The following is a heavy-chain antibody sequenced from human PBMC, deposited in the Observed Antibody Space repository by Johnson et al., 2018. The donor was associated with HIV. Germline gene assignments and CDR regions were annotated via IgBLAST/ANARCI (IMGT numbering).Heavy chain of an antibody. Sequence: VQLVESGGGLVQPGGSLRLSCAATGFTFSNAWMSWVRQVPGKGLEWVSAISGSGGSTYYADSVKGRFTISRDNSKNTLYLQMNSLRAEDTAVYYCATPRGRSPHAFDIWGQGTMVTVSS. CDR1: GFTFSNAW. V-gene: IGHV3-23*04. J-gene: IGHJ3*02. D-gene: IGHD3-16*01. CDR2: ISGSGGST. CDR3: ATPRGRSPHAFDI.